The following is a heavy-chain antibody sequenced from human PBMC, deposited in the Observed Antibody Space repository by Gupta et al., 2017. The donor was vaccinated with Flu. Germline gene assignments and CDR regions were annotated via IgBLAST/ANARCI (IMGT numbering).Heavy chain of an antibody. CDR3: AHRSTRPTTITMIVVGLTGTHFDY. D-gene: IGHD3-22*01. J-gene: IGHJ4*02. V-gene: IGHV2-5*01. CDR2: IYWNDDK. CDR1: GFSLSTSGVG. Sequence: QITFKESGPTLVKPTQTLTLTCTFSGFSLSTSGVGVGWIRQPPGKALEWLALIYWNDDKRYSPSLKSRLTITKDTSKNQVVLTMTNMEPVDTATYYCAHRSTRPTTITMIVVGLTGTHFDYWGQGTLVTVSS.